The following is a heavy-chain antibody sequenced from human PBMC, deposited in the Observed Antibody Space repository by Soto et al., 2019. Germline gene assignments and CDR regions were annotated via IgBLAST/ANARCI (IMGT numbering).Heavy chain of an antibody. CDR1: GGTFSSYA. V-gene: IGHV1-69*06. Sequence: SVKVSCKASGGTFSSYAISWVRQAPGQGLEWMGGIIPIFGTANYAQKFQGRVTITADKSTSTAYMELSSLRSEDTAVYYCARGRNYYYYYGMDVWGQGTTVTVSS. CDR2: IIPIFGTA. J-gene: IGHJ6*02. CDR3: ARGRNYYYYYGMDV.